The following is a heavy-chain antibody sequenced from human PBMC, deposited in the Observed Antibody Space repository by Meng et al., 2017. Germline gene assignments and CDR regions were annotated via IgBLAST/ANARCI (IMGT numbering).Heavy chain of an antibody. Sequence: GESLKISCAASGFTFSSYAMSWVRQAPGKGLEWVSAISGSGGSTYYADSVKGRFTTSRDNSKNTLYLQMNSLRAEDTAVYYCAKGGRGWELIYYYYGMDVWGQGTMVTVSS. J-gene: IGHJ6*02. CDR3: AKGGRGWELIYYYYGMDV. CDR1: GFTFSSYA. CDR2: ISGSGGST. V-gene: IGHV3-23*01. D-gene: IGHD6-19*01.